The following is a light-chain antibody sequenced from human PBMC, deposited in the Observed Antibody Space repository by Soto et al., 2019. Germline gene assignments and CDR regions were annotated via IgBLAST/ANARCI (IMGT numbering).Light chain of an antibody. CDR2: EVT. Sequence: QSALTQPASVSGSPGQSITISCTGTTSDLGAYNFVSWFQHPPGKAPKLIIYEVTIRPSGVSNRFSGSKSGNTASLTISGFQAEDEADYYCGSYSSSSTLAVVFGGGTKLTVL. J-gene: IGLJ2*01. CDR1: TSDLGAYNF. V-gene: IGLV2-14*01. CDR3: GSYSSSSTLAVV.